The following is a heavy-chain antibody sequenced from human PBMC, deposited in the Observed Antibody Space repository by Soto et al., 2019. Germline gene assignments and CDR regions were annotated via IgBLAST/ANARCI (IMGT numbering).Heavy chain of an antibody. Sequence: VQLLESWGGLVQPGGSLRLACAASGFSFNSYAIVLGRQAPGTGLEWVSVISARGGSSYLADAVKGRFTISRDNSKNVLPLEMNNLRAEDTATYFCAKGSIESSASVDHWGQGNLVLASS. CDR2: ISARGGSS. V-gene: IGHV3-23*01. CDR1: GFSFNSYA. CDR3: AKGSIESSASVDH. D-gene: IGHD1-26*01. J-gene: IGHJ4*02.